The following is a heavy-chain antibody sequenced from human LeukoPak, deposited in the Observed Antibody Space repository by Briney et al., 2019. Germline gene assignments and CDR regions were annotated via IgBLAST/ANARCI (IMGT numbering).Heavy chain of an antibody. CDR2: IHEDGST. Sequence: SETLSLTCALYGGSFSGYYWSWVRQSPGKGLEWIGEIHEDGSTNYHPSLKTRVTISLDTSMHQFSLKVSSVTAADTAIYYCARQFYDSWRGYYNYWYFDLWGRGTLVTVSS. CDR1: GGSFSGYY. V-gene: IGHV4-34*01. CDR3: ARQFYDSWRGYYNYWYFDL. D-gene: IGHD3-3*01. J-gene: IGHJ2*01.